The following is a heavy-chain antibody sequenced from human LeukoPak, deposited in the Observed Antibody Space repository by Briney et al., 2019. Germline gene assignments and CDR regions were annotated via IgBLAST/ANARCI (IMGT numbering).Heavy chain of an antibody. V-gene: IGHV3-7*01. CDR3: AREGAQWLVPPYFDY. Sequence: GGSLRLSCVVSGFTFNRCWMNWVRQAPGKGLEWVAHINPDGRDTYYVDSVKGRFTISRDNSKNTLYLQMNSLRAEDTAVYYCAREGAQWLVPPYFDYWGQGTLVTVSS. J-gene: IGHJ4*02. D-gene: IGHD6-19*01. CDR2: INPDGRDT. CDR1: GFTFNRCW.